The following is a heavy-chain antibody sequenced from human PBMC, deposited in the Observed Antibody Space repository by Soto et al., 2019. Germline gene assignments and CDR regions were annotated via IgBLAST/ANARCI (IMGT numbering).Heavy chain of an antibody. J-gene: IGHJ3*02. CDR2: ISGSGGST. D-gene: IGHD5-12*01. Sequence: TGGSLRLSCAASGFTFSSYAMSWVRQAPGKGLEWVSAISGSGGSTYYADSVKGRFTISRDNSKNTLYLQMNSLRAEDTAVYYCAKVLPPNPSRVVATIYAFDIWGQGTMVTVSS. CDR3: AKVLPPNPSRVVATIYAFDI. CDR1: GFTFSSYA. V-gene: IGHV3-23*01.